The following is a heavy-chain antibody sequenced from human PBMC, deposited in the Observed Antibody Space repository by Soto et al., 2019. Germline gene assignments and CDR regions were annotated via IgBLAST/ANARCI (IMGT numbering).Heavy chain of an antibody. CDR1: GFTFSAYG. CDR3: SRESRFLEWLSLNWFDP. V-gene: IGHV3-30*03. Sequence: GGSLRLSCAASGFTFSAYGIHWVRQAPGKGLEWVAVISHDGSNTNYADYVKGRFTFSRDNSKDTVYLQMNSLRAEDTDVYYCSRESRFLEWLSLNWFDPWGQGTLVTVSS. D-gene: IGHD3-3*01. J-gene: IGHJ5*02. CDR2: ISHDGSNT.